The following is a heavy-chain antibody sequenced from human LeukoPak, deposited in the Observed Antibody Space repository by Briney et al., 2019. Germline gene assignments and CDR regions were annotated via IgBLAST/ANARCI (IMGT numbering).Heavy chain of an antibody. CDR3: ARKRAGIVGAFDY. J-gene: IGHJ4*02. V-gene: IGHV3-11*04. CDR2: ISSSSSTI. Sequence: GGSLSLFCAASGFTFSDYYMSWPRQAPGKGLEWVSYISSSSSTIYYADSVKGRFTISRDNAKNSLYLQMNSLRAEDTAVYYCARKRAGIVGAFDYWGQGTLVTVSS. CDR1: GFTFSDYY. D-gene: IGHD1-26*01.